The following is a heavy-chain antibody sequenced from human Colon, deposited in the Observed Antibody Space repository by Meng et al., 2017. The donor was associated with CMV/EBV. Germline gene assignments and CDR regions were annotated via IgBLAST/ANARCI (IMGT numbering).Heavy chain of an antibody. Sequence: GGSLRLSCAASGFTFTRNSMSWVRQAPGKGLEWVSGINGVGDITYYADSVKGRFTISRDNSKNTLYLRMIDLRAEDTAMYYCAKDRAYCGSFSCSPNYFDGWGQGNLVTVSS. D-gene: IGHD2-21*01. CDR2: INGVGDIT. V-gene: IGHV3-23*01. J-gene: IGHJ4*02. CDR3: AKDRAYCGSFSCSPNYFDG. CDR1: GFTFTRNS.